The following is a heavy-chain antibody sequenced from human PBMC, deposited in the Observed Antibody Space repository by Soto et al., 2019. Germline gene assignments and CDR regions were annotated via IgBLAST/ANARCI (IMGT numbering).Heavy chain of an antibody. D-gene: IGHD3-16*02. V-gene: IGHV1-24*01. CDR2: FDPEDGET. CDR1: GYTLTELS. Sequence: ASVKVSCKVSGYTLTELSMHWVRQAPGKGLEWMGGFDPEDGETIYAQKFQGRATMTEDTSTDTAYMELSSLRSEDTAVYYCATIGERGYYDYIWGSYRYTNWFDPWGQGTLVTVSS. CDR3: ATIGERGYYDYIWGSYRYTNWFDP. J-gene: IGHJ5*02.